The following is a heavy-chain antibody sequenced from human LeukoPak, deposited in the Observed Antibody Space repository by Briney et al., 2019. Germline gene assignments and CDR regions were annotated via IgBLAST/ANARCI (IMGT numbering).Heavy chain of an antibody. D-gene: IGHD3-9*01. CDR3: ARGSKPYYDILTGYSPWDY. J-gene: IGHJ4*02. CDR1: GYTFTSYG. V-gene: IGHV1-18*01. CDR2: ISAYNGNT. Sequence: ASVKVSCKASGYTFTSYGISWVRQAPGQGLEWMGWISAYNGNTNYAQKLQGRVTMTTDTSTSTAYMELRSLRSDDTAVYYCARGSKPYYDILTGYSPWDYWGQGTLVTVSS.